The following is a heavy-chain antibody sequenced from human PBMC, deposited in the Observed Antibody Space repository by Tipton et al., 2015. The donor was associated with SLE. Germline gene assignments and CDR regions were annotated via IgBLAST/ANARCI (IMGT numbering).Heavy chain of an antibody. V-gene: IGHV4-34*01. Sequence: TLSLTCAVYGGSFSGYYWSWIRQPPGKGLEWIGEINHSGSTNYNPSLKSRVTISVDTSKNQFSLKLSSVTAADTAVYYWARGYSSGWCVYWGQGTLVTVSS. CDR1: GGSFSGYY. D-gene: IGHD6-19*01. CDR2: INHSGST. J-gene: IGHJ4*02. CDR3: ARGYSSGWCVY.